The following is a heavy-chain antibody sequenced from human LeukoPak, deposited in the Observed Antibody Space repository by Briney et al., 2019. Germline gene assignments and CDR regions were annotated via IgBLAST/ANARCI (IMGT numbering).Heavy chain of an antibody. Sequence: GGSLRLSCAASGFTFSNAWMSWVRQAPGKGLEWVGRIKSKTDGGTTDYAAPVKGRFTISRDDSKNTLYLQMNSLKTEDTAVYYCTTDEPDYYDSSGYYYNTYWGQGTLVTVSS. CDR2: IKSKTDGGTT. CDR3: TTDEPDYYDSSGYYYNTY. J-gene: IGHJ4*02. V-gene: IGHV3-15*01. D-gene: IGHD3-22*01. CDR1: GFTFSNAW.